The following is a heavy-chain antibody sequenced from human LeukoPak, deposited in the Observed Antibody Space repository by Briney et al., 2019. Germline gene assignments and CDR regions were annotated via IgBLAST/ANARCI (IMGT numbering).Heavy chain of an antibody. CDR3: ARHYYDSNGYYFNDY. J-gene: IGHJ4*02. CDR1: GYKFSSYW. D-gene: IGHD3-22*01. Sequence: GESLKISCEASGYKFSSYWIGWVRQMPGKGLEWMGIIYPGDSDTTYGPSFKGQVTISVDKSISTAYLQWSSLQASDTAMYYCARHYYDSNGYYFNDYWGQGTLVTVSS. V-gene: IGHV5-51*01. CDR2: IYPGDSDT.